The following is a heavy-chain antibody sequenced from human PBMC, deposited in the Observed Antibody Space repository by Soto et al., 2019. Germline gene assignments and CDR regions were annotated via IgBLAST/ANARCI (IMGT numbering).Heavy chain of an antibody. CDR2: IKQDGSQK. CDR3: VSQESNGHSLY. CDR1: GFTFSSPW. J-gene: IGHJ4*02. Sequence: EVHLVESGGGLVQPGGSLRLSCAASGFTFSSPWMTWVRQAPGKGLEWVANIKQDGSQKDYVDSVRGRFTISRDYAKNSLYLQMNSLRAEDTAVYYFVSQESNGHSLYWGQGTLVTVSS. V-gene: IGHV3-7*01. D-gene: IGHD6-13*01.